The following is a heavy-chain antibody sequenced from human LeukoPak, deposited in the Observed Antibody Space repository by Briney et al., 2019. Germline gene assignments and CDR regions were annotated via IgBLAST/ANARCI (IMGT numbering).Heavy chain of an antibody. J-gene: IGHJ5*02. D-gene: IGHD3-3*01. CDR1: GGSFSGYY. Sequence: PSETLSLTCAVYGGSFSGYYWSWIRQPPGKGLEWIGEINHSGSTNYNPSLKSRVTISVDTSKNQFSLKLSSVTAADTAVYYCARDKITIFGVHGWCWFDPWGQGTLVTVSS. V-gene: IGHV4-34*01. CDR2: INHSGST. CDR3: ARDKITIFGVHGWCWFDP.